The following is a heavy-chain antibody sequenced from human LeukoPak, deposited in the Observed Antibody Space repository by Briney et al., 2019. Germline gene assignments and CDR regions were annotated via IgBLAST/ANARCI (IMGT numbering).Heavy chain of an antibody. Sequence: ASVKVSCKAFGYTFTAYYMHWVRQAPGQGLEWMGRINPNSGGTNYAQKFQGRVTMTRDTSISTAYMELSRLTSDDTAVYYCAREEICSGGSCYYYWGQGTLVTVSS. D-gene: IGHD2-15*01. CDR2: INPNSGGT. V-gene: IGHV1-2*06. CDR3: AREEICSGGSCYYY. CDR1: GYTFTAYY. J-gene: IGHJ4*02.